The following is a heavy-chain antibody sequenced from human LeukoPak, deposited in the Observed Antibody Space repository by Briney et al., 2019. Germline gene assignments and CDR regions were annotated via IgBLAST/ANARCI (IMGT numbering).Heavy chain of an antibody. V-gene: IGHV3-30*03. J-gene: IGHJ4*02. CDR2: ISYDGRDK. D-gene: IGHD6-13*01. CDR1: GFTLSSYG. CDR3: ARDSSSWYNFDY. Sequence: PGGSLILSCAASGFTLSSYGMHWVRQAPGKGLEWVAVISYDGRDKDYADSVKGRFTISRDVSENTLYLEMNSLRAEDTAVYYCARDSSSWYNFDYWGQGTLVTVSS.